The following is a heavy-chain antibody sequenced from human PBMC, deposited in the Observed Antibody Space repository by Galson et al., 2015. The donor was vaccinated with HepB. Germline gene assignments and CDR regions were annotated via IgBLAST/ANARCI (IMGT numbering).Heavy chain of an antibody. J-gene: IGHJ4*02. D-gene: IGHD3-3*01. Sequence: SLRLSCAASGFIFSTYAMSWVRQTPGKGLEWVSAISGSGANTYYADSVKGRFTISRDNSKNTLYLQMNNLRAEDTAVYYCARGHYDNYCGQGTLVTVSS. CDR1: GFIFSTYA. CDR3: ARGHYDNY. CDR2: ISGSGANT. V-gene: IGHV3-23*01.